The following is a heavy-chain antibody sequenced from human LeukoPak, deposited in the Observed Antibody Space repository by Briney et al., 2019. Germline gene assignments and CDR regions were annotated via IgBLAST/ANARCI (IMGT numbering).Heavy chain of an antibody. J-gene: IGHJ6*02. V-gene: IGHV3-73*01. D-gene: IGHD3-10*01. CDR1: GFTFNGSD. CDR3: TRLTMATDYSGMDV. CDR2: IRSIANSYAT. Sequence: PGGSLRLSRAASGFTFNGSDMHWVRQASGKGLEWVGRIRSIANSYATAYDESVKGRFSISRDDSKNTAYLQMNSLKTEDTAVYYCTRLTMATDYSGMDVWGQGTTVTVSS.